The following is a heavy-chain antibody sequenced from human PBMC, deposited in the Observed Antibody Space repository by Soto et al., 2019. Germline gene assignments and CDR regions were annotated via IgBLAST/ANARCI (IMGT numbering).Heavy chain of an antibody. CDR3: ARVVVVAMVIDY. J-gene: IGHJ4*02. V-gene: IGHV4-61*01. Sequence: PSETLSLTCTVSGGSVSSGSYYWSWIRQPPGKGLEWIGYIYYSGSTNYNPSLKSRVTISVDTSKNQFSLKLSSVTAADTAVYYCARVVVVAMVIDYWGQGTLVTVPQ. CDR2: IYYSGST. CDR1: GGSVSSGSYY. D-gene: IGHD2-15*01.